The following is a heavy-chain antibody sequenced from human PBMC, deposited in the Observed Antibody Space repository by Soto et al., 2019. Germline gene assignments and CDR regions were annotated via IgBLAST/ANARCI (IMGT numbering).Heavy chain of an antibody. CDR3: ARRFKDSAGYYYMDV. J-gene: IGHJ6*03. V-gene: IGHV3-11*01. Sequence: QVQLVESGGGLVKPDGSLRLSCAASGLNFSDYYMTWIRRAPGKGLEWLSYISNTGRTIYYADSVQGRFTISRDNARNSLSLQMNSLRAEDTAVYYCARRFKDSAGYYYMDVWGAGTAVTVSS. D-gene: IGHD2-15*01. CDR1: GLNFSDYY. CDR2: ISNTGRTI.